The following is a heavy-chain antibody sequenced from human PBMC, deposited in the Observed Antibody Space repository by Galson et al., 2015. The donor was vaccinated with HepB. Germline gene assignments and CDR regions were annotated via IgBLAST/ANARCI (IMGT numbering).Heavy chain of an antibody. CDR3: TKGGSWFYSHTAG. Sequence: SLRPSCAASGFTLSSYAMSWVRQTPGKGLQWVSAISDIGGRTYYADSVKGRFTISRDNSKNTLYVQMNSLRVEDTAVYYCTKGGSWFYSHTAGWGKGTTSTVSS. CDR1: GFTLSSYA. CDR2: ISDIGGRT. J-gene: IGHJ6*03. V-gene: IGHV3-23*01. D-gene: IGHD1-26*01.